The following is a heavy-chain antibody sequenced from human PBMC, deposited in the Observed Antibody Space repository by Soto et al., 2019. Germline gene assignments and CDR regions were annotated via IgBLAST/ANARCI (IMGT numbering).Heavy chain of an antibody. V-gene: IGHV1-69*01. CDR2: IIPIFGTA. CDR1: GGTFSSYA. D-gene: IGHD6-13*01. J-gene: IGHJ6*02. CDR3: ARVSIAAAGTHPYYYYGMDV. Sequence: QVQLVQSGAEVKKPGSSLKVSCKASGGTFSSYAISWVRQAPGQGLEWMGGIIPIFGTANYAQEFQGRVTITADESTSTAYMELSSLRSEDTAVYYCARVSIAAAGTHPYYYYGMDVWGQVTTVTVSS.